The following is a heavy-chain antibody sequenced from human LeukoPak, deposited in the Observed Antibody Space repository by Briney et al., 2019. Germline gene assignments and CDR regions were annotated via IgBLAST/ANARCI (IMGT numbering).Heavy chain of an antibody. CDR3: ARGRLAVPYYFDY. D-gene: IGHD6-19*01. Sequence: PGASVTVSCKASGGTFSSYAISWVRQAPGQGLEWMGGIIPIFGTANYAQKFQGRVTITADESTSTAYMELSSLRSEDTAVYYCARGRLAVPYYFDYWGQGTLVTVSS. CDR2: IIPIFGTA. J-gene: IGHJ4*02. CDR1: GGTFSSYA. V-gene: IGHV1-69*13.